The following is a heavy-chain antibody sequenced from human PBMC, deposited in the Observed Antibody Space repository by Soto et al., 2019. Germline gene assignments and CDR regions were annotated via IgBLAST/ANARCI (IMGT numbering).Heavy chain of an antibody. J-gene: IGHJ5*02. CDR2: IYYRGSS. CDR1: VGSIGSVCFY. D-gene: IGHD3-10*01. Sequence: LSLTCTVSVGSIGSVCFYWSWIRPHSGKGWEWIGYIYYRGSSYYIPSLKRRVTISVDTSKNQFSLKLSSVTAADTAVYYCARSVTPWGQGTRVTVSS. V-gene: IGHV4-31*03. CDR3: ARSVTP.